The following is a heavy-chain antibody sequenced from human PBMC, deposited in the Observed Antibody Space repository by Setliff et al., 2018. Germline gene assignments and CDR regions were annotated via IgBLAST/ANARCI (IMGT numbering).Heavy chain of an antibody. CDR1: GFDFKTHW. CDR3: ARDRDPDYYDSSGNDAFDI. V-gene: IGHV3-7*01. D-gene: IGHD3-22*01. CDR2: IKEDGSQR. Sequence: GGSLRLSCAASGFDFKTHWMDWARQAPGKGLEWVANIKEDGSQRNYVDAVRGRFTVSRDNAKNLLYLQMNSLRAEDTAVYYCARDRDPDYYDSSGNDAFDIWGQGTMVTVSS. J-gene: IGHJ3*02.